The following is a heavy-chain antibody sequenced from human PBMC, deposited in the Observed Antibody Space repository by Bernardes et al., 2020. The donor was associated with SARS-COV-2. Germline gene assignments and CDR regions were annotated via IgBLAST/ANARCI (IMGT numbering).Heavy chain of an antibody. J-gene: IGHJ6*02. V-gene: IGHV4-39*01. D-gene: IGHD6-19*01. CDR2: IYYSGIT. Sequence: SESLSLTCTVSGGSISSSSYYWGWLRQPPGKGLEWIGSIYYSGITYYNPSLKSRVTISVDTSKNQFSLKLSSVTAADTAVYYCARHAVAGTRGYYYGMDVWGQGTTVTVSS. CDR3: ARHAVAGTRGYYYGMDV. CDR1: GGSISSSSYY.